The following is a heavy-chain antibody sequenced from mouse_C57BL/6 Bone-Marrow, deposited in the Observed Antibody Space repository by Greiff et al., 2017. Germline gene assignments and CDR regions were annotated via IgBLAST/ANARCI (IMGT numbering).Heavy chain of an antibody. D-gene: IGHD1-1*01. Sequence: VQLQSGPVLVKPGASVKMSCKASGYTFTDYYMNWVKQSHGKSLEWIGVINPYNGGTSYNQKFKGKATLTVDKSSSTAYMELNSLTSEDSAVYYCARGPTTFYFDYWGQGTTLTVSS. CDR1: GYTFTDYY. CDR3: ARGPTTFYFDY. CDR2: INPYNGGT. J-gene: IGHJ2*01. V-gene: IGHV1-19*01.